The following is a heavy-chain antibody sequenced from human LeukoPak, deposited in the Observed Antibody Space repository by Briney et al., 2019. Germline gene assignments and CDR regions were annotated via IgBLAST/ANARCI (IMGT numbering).Heavy chain of an antibody. D-gene: IGHD1-26*01. V-gene: IGHV4-34*01. CDR1: GGSFSGYY. CDR2: INHSGST. J-gene: IGHJ4*02. CDR3: VKWEPTLYYFDY. Sequence: SETLSLTCAVYGGSFSGYYWSWIRQPPGKGLEWIGKINHSGSTDYNPSLKSRVTISVDTSKNQFSLKLSSVTAADTAVYYCVKWEPTLYYFDYWGQGTLVTVSS.